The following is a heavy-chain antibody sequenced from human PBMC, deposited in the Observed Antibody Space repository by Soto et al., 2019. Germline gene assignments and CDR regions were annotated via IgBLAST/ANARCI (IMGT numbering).Heavy chain of an antibody. CDR2: INPSGGST. V-gene: IGHV1-46*01. D-gene: IGHD3-3*01. CDR3: ARDSVKAWSGYPIYYYGMDV. J-gene: IGHJ6*02. CDR1: GYTFTSYY. Sequence: ASVKVSCKASGYTFTSYYMHWVRQAPGQGLEWMGIINPSGGSTSYAQKFQGRVTMTRDTSTSTVYMELSSLRSEDTAVYYCARDSVKAWSGYPIYYYGMDVWGQGTTVTVSS.